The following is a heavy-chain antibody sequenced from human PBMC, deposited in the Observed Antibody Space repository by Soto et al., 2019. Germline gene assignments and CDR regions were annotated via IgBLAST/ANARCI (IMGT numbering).Heavy chain of an antibody. CDR2: MNPNSGNT. J-gene: IGHJ6*02. D-gene: IGHD6-13*01. CDR1: GYTFTSYD. CDR3: ARAAAAIYYYYGMDV. V-gene: IGHV1-8*01. Sequence: ASVKVSCKASGYTFTSYDINWVRQATGQGLEWMGWMNPNSGNTGYAQKFQGRVTMTRNTSISTAYTELSSLRSEDTAVYYCARAAAAIYYYYGMDVWGQGTTVTVYS.